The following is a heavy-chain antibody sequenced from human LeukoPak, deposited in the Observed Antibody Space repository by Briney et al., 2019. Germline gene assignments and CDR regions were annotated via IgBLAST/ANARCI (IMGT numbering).Heavy chain of an antibody. V-gene: IGHV1-18*01. Sequence: ASVTVSCKASGYTFTTFGISWVRQAPGQGLEWVGWISANNGYTNYAQSLQSRVTITTDTSTSTAYMELRSLISDDTAVYYCTRDRLGRFVYWGQGTLVTVS. CDR2: ISANNGYT. CDR1: GYTFTTFG. D-gene: IGHD7-27*01. J-gene: IGHJ4*02. CDR3: TRDRLGRFVY.